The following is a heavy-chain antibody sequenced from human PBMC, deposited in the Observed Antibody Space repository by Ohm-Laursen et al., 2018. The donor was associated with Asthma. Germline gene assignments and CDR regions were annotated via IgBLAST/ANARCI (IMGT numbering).Heavy chain of an antibody. Sequence: SLRLSCAASGFPFNTSWMTWVRQVPGKGLEWVANIEPDGTENAYLDSVRGRFTISKDNAKNSLFLQMNSLRGEDTALYYCARDSGWNALDHWGQGTLVSVSS. CDR3: ARDSGWNALDH. CDR2: IEPDGTEN. J-gene: IGHJ4*02. D-gene: IGHD1-1*01. CDR1: GFPFNTSW. V-gene: IGHV3-7*05.